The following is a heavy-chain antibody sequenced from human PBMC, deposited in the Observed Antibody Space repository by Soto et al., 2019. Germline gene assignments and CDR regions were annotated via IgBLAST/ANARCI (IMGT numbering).Heavy chain of an antibody. D-gene: IGHD4-17*01. CDR1: GFTFSGSA. J-gene: IGHJ4*02. Sequence: GGSLRLSCAASGFTFSGSAMHWVRQASGKGLEWVGRIRSKANSYATAYAASVKGRFTISRDDSKNTAYLQMNSLKTEDTAVYCCTGRDYGDYVGSDYWGQGSLVTVSS. CDR2: IRSKANSYAT. V-gene: IGHV3-73*01. CDR3: TGRDYGDYVGSDY.